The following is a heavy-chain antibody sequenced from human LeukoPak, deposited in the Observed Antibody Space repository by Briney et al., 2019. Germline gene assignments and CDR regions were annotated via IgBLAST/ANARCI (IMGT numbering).Heavy chain of an antibody. CDR2: IYTSGST. D-gene: IGHD1-26*01. CDR3: ARAGSGSFQDAFDI. Sequence: SETLSLTCTVSGGSISSYYWSWIRQPAGKGLEWIGRIYTSGSTNYNPSLKSRVTISVDTSKNQFSLKLSSVTAADTAVYYRARAGSGSFQDAFDIWGQGTMVTVSS. V-gene: IGHV4-4*07. J-gene: IGHJ3*02. CDR1: GGSISSYY.